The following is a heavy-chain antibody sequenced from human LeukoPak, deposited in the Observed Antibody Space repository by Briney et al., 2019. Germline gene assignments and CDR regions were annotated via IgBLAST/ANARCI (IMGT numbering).Heavy chain of an antibody. D-gene: IGHD6-19*01. V-gene: IGHV3-23*01. CDR3: AKSSGWYYYYGMDV. Sequence: GGSLRLSCAASGFTFSSYAMSWVRQAPGKGLEWVSAISGSGGSTYYADSVKGRFTISRDNSKNTLYLQMNSLRAEDTAVYYCAKSSGWYYYYGMDVWGQGTTVTVSS. CDR2: ISGSGGST. CDR1: GFTFSSYA. J-gene: IGHJ6*02.